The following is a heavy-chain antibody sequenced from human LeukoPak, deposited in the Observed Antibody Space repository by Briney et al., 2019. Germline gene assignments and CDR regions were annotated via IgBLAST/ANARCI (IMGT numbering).Heavy chain of an antibody. V-gene: IGHV3-74*01. CDR2: INSDGSST. J-gene: IGHJ5*02. CDR1: RFTFSTYW. D-gene: IGHD2-15*01. CDR3: ARGSGWFDP. Sequence: GGSLRLSCAASRFTFSTYWMHWVRQAPGKGLVWVSRINSDGSSTGYADSVKGRFTISRDNAKNTLYLQMNSLRVEDTAVYYCARGSGWFDPWGQGTLVTVSS.